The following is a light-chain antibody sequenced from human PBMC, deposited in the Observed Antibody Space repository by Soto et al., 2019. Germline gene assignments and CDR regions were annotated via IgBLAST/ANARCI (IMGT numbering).Light chain of an antibody. CDR2: MNN. Sequence: QSVLPQPPSASGTPGQTVTIACSGSSSNIGSKYVYWDQQFPGTAPKLLIYMNNHRASGVPDRFSGSKSGTSASLAISGLRSEDEAEYPCAAWDDSLGGVVFGGGTKLTV. J-gene: IGLJ3*02. V-gene: IGLV1-47*01. CDR3: AAWDDSLGGVV. CDR1: SSNIGSKY.